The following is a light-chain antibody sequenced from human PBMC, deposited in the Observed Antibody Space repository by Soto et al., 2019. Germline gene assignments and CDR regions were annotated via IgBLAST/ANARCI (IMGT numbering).Light chain of an antibody. CDR3: QQYSDSSGA. Sequence: DIQMTQSPSTLSTSVGDRVSITCRASQSIGTWLALYQQKPGKAPKLLIFDASTLESGVPSRFSGSGSGTDFTLTISSLQPDDFATYYSQQYSDSSGAFGQGTTVDIK. J-gene: IGKJ1*01. V-gene: IGKV1-5*01. CDR2: DAS. CDR1: QSIGTW.